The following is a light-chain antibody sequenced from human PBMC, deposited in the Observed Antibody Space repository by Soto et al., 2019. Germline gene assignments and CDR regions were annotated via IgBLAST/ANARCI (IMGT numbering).Light chain of an antibody. CDR1: SSDVGSYNL. Sequence: QSVLTQHASVSGSPGQSITISCTGTSSDVGSYNLVSWYQQHPGKAPKLMIYEGSKRPSGVSNRFSGSKSGNTASLTISGLQAEDEADYYCCSYAGSSPVFGGGTKLTVL. CDR2: EGS. CDR3: CSYAGSSPV. J-gene: IGLJ2*01. V-gene: IGLV2-23*01.